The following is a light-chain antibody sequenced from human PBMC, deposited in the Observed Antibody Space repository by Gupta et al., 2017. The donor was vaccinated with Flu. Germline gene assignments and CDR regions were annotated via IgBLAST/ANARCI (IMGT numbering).Light chain of an antibody. CDR3: QQYDNLPLT. Sequence: PSSLSASVGDRVTITCQASQGISNYLNWYQQKPGKAPKLLIYDASNLETGVPSRFSGSGSGTDFTFTISSLQPEDIATFYCQQYDNLPLTFGGGTKVEIK. CDR2: DAS. J-gene: IGKJ4*01. V-gene: IGKV1-33*01. CDR1: QGISNY.